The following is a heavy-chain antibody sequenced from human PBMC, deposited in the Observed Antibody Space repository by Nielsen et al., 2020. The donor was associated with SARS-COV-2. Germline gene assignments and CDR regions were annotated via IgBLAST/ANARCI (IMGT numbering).Heavy chain of an antibody. CDR1: GGSISSGFYS. D-gene: IGHD6-19*01. V-gene: IGHV4-30-2*01. Sequence: SETLSLTCAVSGGSISSGFYSWSWIRQPPGKGLEWIGYIFHSGSTYYNPSLKSRVTISVDRSKNQFSLKLNSVTAADTAVYYCARVGDTSGFNDYWGQGVLVTVSS. J-gene: IGHJ4*02. CDR2: IFHSGST. CDR3: ARVGDTSGFNDY.